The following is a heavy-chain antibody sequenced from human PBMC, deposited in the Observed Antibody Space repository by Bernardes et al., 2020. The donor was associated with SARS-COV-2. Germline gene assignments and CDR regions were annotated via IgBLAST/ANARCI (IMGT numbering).Heavy chain of an antibody. CDR3: ARRGSGSYYKSWPFDY. D-gene: IGHD3-10*01. CDR1: GGSISSSSYY. CDR2: IYYSGST. V-gene: IGHV4-39*01. J-gene: IGHJ4*02. Sequence: SETLSLTCTVSGGSISSSSYYWGWIRQPPGKGLEWIGSIYYSGSTYYNPSLKSRVTISVDTSKNQFSLKLSSVTAADTAVYYCARRGSGSYYKSWPFDYWGQGTLVTVSS.